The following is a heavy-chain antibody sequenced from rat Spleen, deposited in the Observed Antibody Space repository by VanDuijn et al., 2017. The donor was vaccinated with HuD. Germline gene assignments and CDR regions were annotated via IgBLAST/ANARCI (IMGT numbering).Heavy chain of an antibody. V-gene: IGHV2-16*01. CDR3: ARLGDY. CDR1: GFSLNNYG. J-gene: IGHJ2*01. CDR2: IWSGGST. Sequence: QVQLKESGPGLVQPSQTLSLTCTVSGFSLNNYGVIWVRQPPGKGLEWMGAIWSGGSTDYNSALKSRLSISRDTSKSQVFLKMNSVQTEDTAMYFCARLGDYWGQGVMVTVSS. D-gene: IGHD5-1*01.